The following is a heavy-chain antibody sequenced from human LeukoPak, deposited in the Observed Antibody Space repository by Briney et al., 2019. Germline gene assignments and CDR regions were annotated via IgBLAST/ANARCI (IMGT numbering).Heavy chain of an antibody. CDR3: ARCPRTISYYYYMDV. Sequence: QAGGSLRLSCAASGFTVSSNYMTWVRQAPGKGLERVANIKQDGSEKYYVDSVKGRLTISRDNAKNSLYLQMNSLRAEDTAVYYCARCPRTISYYYYMDVWGKGTSVTVSS. CDR1: GFTVSSNY. J-gene: IGHJ6*03. V-gene: IGHV3-7*01. D-gene: IGHD3-9*01. CDR2: IKQDGSEK.